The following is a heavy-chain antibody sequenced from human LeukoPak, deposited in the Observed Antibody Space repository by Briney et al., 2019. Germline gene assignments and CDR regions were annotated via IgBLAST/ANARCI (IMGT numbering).Heavy chain of an antibody. CDR3: AREYYDYVWGIPKGDAFDI. CDR2: IYTSGST. V-gene: IGHV4-61*02. D-gene: IGHD3-16*01. CDR1: GGSISSGSYY. J-gene: IGHJ3*02. Sequence: SETLSLTCTVSGGSISSGSYYWTWIRQPAGKGLEWIGRIYTSGSTNYNPSLKSRVTISVDTSKNQFSLKLSSVTAADTAVYYCAREYYDYVWGIPKGDAFDIWGQGAMVTVSS.